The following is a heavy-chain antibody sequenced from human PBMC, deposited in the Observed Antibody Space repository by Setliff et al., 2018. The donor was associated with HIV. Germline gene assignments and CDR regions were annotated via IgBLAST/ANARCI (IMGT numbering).Heavy chain of an antibody. CDR3: ARGPLFGNQYYPYHYMDV. D-gene: IGHD3-3*01. J-gene: IGHJ6*03. Sequence: GASVKVSCKASGHTFSTYGIHWMRQAPGQRPEYMGWINTANGNTKYSQDLLGRVSITMDTSASTSYMELSSLRSQDMAVYYCARGPLFGNQYYPYHYMDVWGKGTTVTVSS. V-gene: IGHV1-3*03. CDR1: GHTFSTYG. CDR2: INTANGNT.